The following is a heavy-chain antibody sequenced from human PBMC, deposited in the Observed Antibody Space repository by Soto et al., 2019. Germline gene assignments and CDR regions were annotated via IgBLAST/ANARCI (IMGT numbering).Heavy chain of an antibody. CDR1: GYTFTSYD. D-gene: IGHD4-4*01. CDR2: MNPNRGNT. V-gene: IGHV1-8*01. CDR3: ARSLSGNSNYYYYGMDV. J-gene: IGHJ6*02. Sequence: ASVKVSCKASGYTFTSYDINWVRQATGQGLEWMGWMNPNRGNTGYAQKFQGRVTMTRNTSISTAYMELSSLISEDTAVYYCARSLSGNSNYYYYGMDVWGQGTTVTVSS.